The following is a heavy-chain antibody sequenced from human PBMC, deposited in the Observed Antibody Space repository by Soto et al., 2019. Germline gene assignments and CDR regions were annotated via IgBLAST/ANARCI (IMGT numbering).Heavy chain of an antibody. J-gene: IGHJ6*02. CDR2: IFSRGST. Sequence: PSETLSLTCTVSGGSISRYYWSWIRQPPGRGLEWIGTIFSRGSTNYNPSLKSRVAISVDTSKNQVSLKLNAVTPADTAVYYCAREYYDFWSVTYSYYGLDVWGQGTKVTVSS. D-gene: IGHD3-3*01. CDR1: GGSISRYY. CDR3: AREYYDFWSVTYSYYGLDV. V-gene: IGHV4-59*01.